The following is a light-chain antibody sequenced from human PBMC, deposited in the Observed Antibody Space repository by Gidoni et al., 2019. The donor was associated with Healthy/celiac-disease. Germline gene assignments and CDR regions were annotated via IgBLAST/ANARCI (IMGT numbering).Light chain of an antibody. CDR1: KLGDKS. Sequence: SYELTQPPSVSVSPGQTASITCSGDKLGDKSACWYQQKPGQSPVLVIYQDSKRPSGIPERFSGSNSGNTATLTIRVTQAMDEADYYCQAWDSSTAVVFGGGTKLTVL. J-gene: IGLJ2*01. V-gene: IGLV3-1*01. CDR2: QDS. CDR3: QAWDSSTAVV.